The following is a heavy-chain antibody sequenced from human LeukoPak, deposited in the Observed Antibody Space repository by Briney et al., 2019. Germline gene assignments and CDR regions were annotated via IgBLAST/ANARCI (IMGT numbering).Heavy chain of an antibody. J-gene: IGHJ4*02. Sequence: GASVKVSCKASGYTFTGYYMHWVRQAPGQGLEWMGWINPNSGGTNYAQKFQGRVTMTRDTSISTAYMELSRLRSEDTAVYYCARVSCYVGCYDFDYWGQGTLVTVSS. D-gene: IGHD2-15*01. CDR1: GYTFTGYY. CDR3: ARVSCYVGCYDFDY. V-gene: IGHV1-2*02. CDR2: INPNSGGT.